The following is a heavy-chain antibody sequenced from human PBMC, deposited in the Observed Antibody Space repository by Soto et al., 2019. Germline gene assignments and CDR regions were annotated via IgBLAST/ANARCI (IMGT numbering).Heavy chain of an antibody. CDR3: AREKSGYYDY. Sequence: QVQLVQSGAEVKKPGASVKVSCKASGYTFASHEINRVRQATGQGLEWMGWMNPNSGNTGYAQKFQGRVTMTRNTSISTAYVELSSLRSEDTALYYCAREKSGYYDYWGQGTLVTVSS. V-gene: IGHV1-8*01. CDR1: GYTFASHE. J-gene: IGHJ4*02. D-gene: IGHD3-3*01. CDR2: MNPNSGNT.